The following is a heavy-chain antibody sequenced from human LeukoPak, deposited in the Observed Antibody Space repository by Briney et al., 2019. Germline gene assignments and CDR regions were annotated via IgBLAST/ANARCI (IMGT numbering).Heavy chain of an antibody. J-gene: IGHJ4*02. D-gene: IGHD3-22*01. CDR3: AKDEYYYDSSGPLPT. CDR2: ISSSGSTI. CDR1: GFTFSDYY. Sequence: GGSLRLSCAASGFTFSDYYMSWIRQAPGKGLEWVSYISSSGSTIYYADSVKGRFTISRDNSKNTLYLQMNSLRAEDTAVYYCAKDEYYYDSSGPLPTWGQGTLVTVSS. V-gene: IGHV3-11*04.